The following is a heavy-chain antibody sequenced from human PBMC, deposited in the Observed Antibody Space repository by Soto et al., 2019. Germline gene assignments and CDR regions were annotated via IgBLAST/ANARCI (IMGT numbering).Heavy chain of an antibody. J-gene: IGHJ4*02. V-gene: IGHV4-39*01. CDR2: IYYSGST. Sequence: NPSETLSLTCTVSGGSISSSSYDWGWIRQPPGKGLEWIGSIYYSGSTYYNPSLKSRVTISVDTSKNQFSLKLSSVTAADTAVYYCASGKNTYYDFWSGYSPWYFDYWGQGTLVTVSS. D-gene: IGHD3-3*01. CDR1: GGSISSSSYD. CDR3: ASGKNTYYDFWSGYSPWYFDY.